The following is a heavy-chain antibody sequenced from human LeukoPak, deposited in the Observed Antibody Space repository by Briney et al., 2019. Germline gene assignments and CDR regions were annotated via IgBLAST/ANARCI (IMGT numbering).Heavy chain of an antibody. D-gene: IGHD4-17*01. CDR1: GGSISSGDYY. J-gene: IGHJ6*02. CDR2: IYYSGST. V-gene: IGHV4-30-4*01. CDR3: ARAPHPLRGDYYYGMDV. Sequence: PSQTLSLTCTVSGGSISSGDYYWSWIRQPPGKGLEWIGYIYYSGSTYYNPSLKSRVTISVDTSKNQFSLKLSSVTAADTAVYYCARAPHPLRGDYYYGMDVWGQGTTVTVSS.